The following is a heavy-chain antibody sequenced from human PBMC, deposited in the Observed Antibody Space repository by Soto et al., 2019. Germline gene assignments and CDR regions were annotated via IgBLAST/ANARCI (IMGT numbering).Heavy chain of an antibody. CDR2: ISYDGSNK. CDR1: GFTFSSYG. J-gene: IGHJ4*02. CDR3: AKDMVRGVIMTYTDY. Sequence: GGSLRLSCAASGFTFSSYGMHWVRQAPGKGLEWVAVISYDGSNKYYADSVKGRFTISRDNSKNTLYLQMNSLRAEDTAVYYCAKDMVRGVIMTYTDYWGQGTLVTVSS. V-gene: IGHV3-30*18. D-gene: IGHD3-10*01.